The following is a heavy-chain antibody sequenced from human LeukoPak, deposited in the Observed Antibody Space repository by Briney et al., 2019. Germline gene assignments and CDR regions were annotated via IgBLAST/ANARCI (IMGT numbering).Heavy chain of an antibody. V-gene: IGHV5-51*01. CDR3: VRRNRYDLEY. J-gene: IGHJ4*02. D-gene: IGHD1-14*01. CDR1: GYTFTTYW. CDR2: IYPDDSDI. Sequence: GESLKISCKGSGYTFTTYWIGWVRQMPGKGLEWMALIYPDDSDIRYSPSFQGQVTISADKSMNTAYLQWSSLQASGTAMYYCVRRNRYDLEYWGQGSLVTVSS.